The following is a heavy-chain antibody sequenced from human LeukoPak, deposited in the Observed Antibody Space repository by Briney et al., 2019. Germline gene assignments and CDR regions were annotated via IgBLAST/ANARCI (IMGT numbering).Heavy chain of an antibody. J-gene: IGHJ5*02. CDR3: AREMWRYYCGSGEGWFHP. V-gene: IGHV1-8*03. CDR2: MNPNSGNT. CDR1: GDTFTSYD. D-gene: IGHD3-10*01. Sequence: AASVKVSCKASGDTFTSYDINWVRQATGQGLEWMGWMNPNSGNTGYAQKFQGRVAITRNTSISTAYMELSSLRSEDTAVYYCAREMWRYYCGSGEGWFHPWVQGTLVTVSS.